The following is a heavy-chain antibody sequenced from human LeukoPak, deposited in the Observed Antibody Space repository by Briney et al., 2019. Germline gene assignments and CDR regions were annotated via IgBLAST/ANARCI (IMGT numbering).Heavy chain of an antibody. V-gene: IGHV4-34*01. CDR1: GESFSGYY. J-gene: IGHJ4*02. CDR2: INHSGTT. CDR3: ARLGCSGGSCYSLVDY. D-gene: IGHD2-15*01. Sequence: ASETLSLTCGVHGESFSGYYWSWIRQPPGKGLEWIGDINHSGTTKYNPSLKSRVTISVDTSKNQFSLKLSSVTAADTAVYYCARLGCSGGSCYSLVDYWGQGTLVTVSS.